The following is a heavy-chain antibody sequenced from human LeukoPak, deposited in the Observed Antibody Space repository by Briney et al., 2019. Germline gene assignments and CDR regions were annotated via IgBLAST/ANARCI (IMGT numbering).Heavy chain of an antibody. CDR2: INPNSGGT. Sequence: ASVKVSCKASGYTFTGYYMHWVRQAPGQGLEWMGWINPNSGGTNYAQKFQGRVTMTRDTSISTAYVELSRLRSDDTAVYYCARDPGGSYYVLDYWGQGTLVTVSS. D-gene: IGHD1-26*01. J-gene: IGHJ4*02. CDR1: GYTFTGYY. CDR3: ARDPGGSYYVLDY. V-gene: IGHV1-2*02.